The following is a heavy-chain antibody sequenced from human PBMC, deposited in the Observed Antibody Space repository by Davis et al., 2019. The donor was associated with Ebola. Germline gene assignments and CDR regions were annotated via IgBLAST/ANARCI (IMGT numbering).Heavy chain of an antibody. Sequence: GESLKISCAVSGFTFSRYGMHWVRQAPGKGLEWVAFIRFDARSNYFIDSVKGRFTISRDNSKNTLYLQMNSLRAEDTAVYYCAKGTYAGYWGQGTLVTVSS. J-gene: IGHJ4*02. D-gene: IGHD4-23*01. CDR1: GFTFSRYG. CDR2: IRFDARSN. V-gene: IGHV3-30*02. CDR3: AKGTYAGY.